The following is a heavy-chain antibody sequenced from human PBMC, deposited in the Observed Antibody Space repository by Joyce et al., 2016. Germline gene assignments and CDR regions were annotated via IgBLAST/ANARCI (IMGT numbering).Heavy chain of an antibody. V-gene: IGHV3-48*02. CDR1: GLTFSSYF. D-gene: IGHD6-19*01. CDR2: IGRGGSGI. J-gene: IGHJ4*02. Sequence: EVQLVESGGGLVQPGGSLRLSCAASGLTFSSYFMNWVRQAPGKGLEWLSVIGRGGSGIHYADSVKGRFTISRDNGKKSVYLQMNSLGDEDTALYYCVAGAGWLPDYWGQGTLVTVSS. CDR3: VAGAGWLPDY.